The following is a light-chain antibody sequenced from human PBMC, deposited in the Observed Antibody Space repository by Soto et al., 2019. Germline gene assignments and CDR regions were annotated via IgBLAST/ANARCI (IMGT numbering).Light chain of an antibody. V-gene: IGLV2-14*01. CDR3: SSYTSSRTLWV. J-gene: IGLJ3*02. CDR2: EVS. Sequence: QSALTQPASVSGSPGQSITISCTGTSSDVGNYNYVSWYQQHPGNGPKLMIYEVSNRPSGVSNRFSGSKSGNTASLTISGLQAEDEADYYCSSYTSSRTLWVFGGGTKLTVL. CDR1: SSDVGNYNY.